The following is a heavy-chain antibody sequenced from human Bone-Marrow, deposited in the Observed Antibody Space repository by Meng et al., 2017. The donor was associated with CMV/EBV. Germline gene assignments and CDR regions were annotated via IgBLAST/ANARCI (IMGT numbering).Heavy chain of an antibody. D-gene: IGHD3-3*01. CDR2: IIPIFGTA. Sequence: SVKVSCKASGYTFTSYYMHWVRQAPGQGLEWMGGIIPIFGTANYAQKFQGRVTITTDESTSTAYMELSSLRSEDTAVYYCARDSITIFGVVIPYYYYGMDVWGQGTTVTVSS. V-gene: IGHV1-69*05. CDR1: GYTFTSYY. J-gene: IGHJ6*02. CDR3: ARDSITIFGVVIPYYYYGMDV.